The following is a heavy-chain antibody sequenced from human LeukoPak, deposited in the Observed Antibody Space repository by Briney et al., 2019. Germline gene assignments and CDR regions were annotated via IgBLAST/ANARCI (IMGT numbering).Heavy chain of an antibody. J-gene: IGHJ4*02. CDR3: ARRTLLWFGEPTRLDY. D-gene: IGHD3-10*01. CDR1: GVSFSGYY. V-gene: IGHV4-34*01. CDR2: INHSGST. Sequence: SETLSLTCAVYGVSFSGYYWSWIRQPPGKGPEWIGEINHSGSTNYNPSLKSRVTISVDTSKNQSSLKRSSVTAADTAVYYCARRTLLWFGEPTRLDYWGQGTLVTVSS.